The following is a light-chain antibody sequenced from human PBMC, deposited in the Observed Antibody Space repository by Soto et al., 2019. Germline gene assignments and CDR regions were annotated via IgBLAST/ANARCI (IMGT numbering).Light chain of an antibody. CDR2: EVS. V-gene: IGLV2-14*01. J-gene: IGLJ3*02. Sequence: QSALTQPASVSGSPGQSITISCTGASSDVVYNYVSWYQQHPGKAPKLIIYEVSYRPSGVSNRFSGSKSGNTASLTISGLQAEDEADYYCSSYTSSTTVFGGGTKLTVL. CDR1: SSDVVYNY. CDR3: SSYTSSTTV.